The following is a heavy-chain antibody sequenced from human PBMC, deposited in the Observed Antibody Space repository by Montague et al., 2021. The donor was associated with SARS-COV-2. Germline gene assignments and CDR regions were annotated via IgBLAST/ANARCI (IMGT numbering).Heavy chain of an antibody. V-gene: IGHV4-39*01. CDR1: GGSITSSAYY. CDR3: ASLGSPAYCGGDCYLRDYGMDV. Sequence: SETLSLTCTVSGGSITSSAYYWSWIRQSLGKGLEWIGTIYYSGNTYSNPSLKSRVTISMDTSKSQVSLKLNSVTAADTAVYFCASLGSPAYCGGDCYLRDYGMDVWGQGTRVTVS. J-gene: IGHJ6*02. D-gene: IGHD2-21*02. CDR2: IYYSGNT.